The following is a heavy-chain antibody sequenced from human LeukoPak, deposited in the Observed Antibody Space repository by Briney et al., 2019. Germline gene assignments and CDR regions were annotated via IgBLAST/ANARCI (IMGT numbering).Heavy chain of an antibody. CDR3: ARSCDFWSGYYTYYYYMDV. D-gene: IGHD3-3*01. CDR2: IYYSGST. V-gene: IGHV4-39*01. Sequence: SETLSLTCTVSGGSISSSSYYWGWIRQPPGKGREWIGSIYYSGSTYYTPSLKSRVTISVGTSKNQFSLKLSSVTAADTAVYYCARSCDFWSGYYTYYYYMDVWGKGTTVAVSS. J-gene: IGHJ6*03. CDR1: GGSISSSSYY.